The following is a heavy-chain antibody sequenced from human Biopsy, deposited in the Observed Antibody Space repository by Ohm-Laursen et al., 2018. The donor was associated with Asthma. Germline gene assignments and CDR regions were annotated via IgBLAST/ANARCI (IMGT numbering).Heavy chain of an antibody. V-gene: IGHV1-69*01. D-gene: IGHD2-2*01. Sequence: SSVKVSCKSLGGTFNTYVIGCARQAPGQGLEWMGGINFVFGTTTYPQIFQDRVTITADDSTSTVYMELSSLRSEDTAVYYCARKAGSCISRTCYSLDFWGQGTLVTVSS. J-gene: IGHJ4*02. CDR2: INFVFGTT. CDR3: ARKAGSCISRTCYSLDF. CDR1: GGTFNTYV.